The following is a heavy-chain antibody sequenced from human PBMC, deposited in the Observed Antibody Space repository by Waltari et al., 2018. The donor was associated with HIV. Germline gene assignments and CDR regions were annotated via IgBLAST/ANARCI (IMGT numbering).Heavy chain of an antibody. V-gene: IGHV1-58*01. CDR3: AAEGQSGYDPSYAFDI. CDR1: GFTFTSSA. D-gene: IGHD5-12*01. CDR2: IVVGSGNT. Sequence: QMQLVQSGPEVKKPGTSVKVSCKASGFTFTSSAVQWVRQARGQRLEWIGWIVVGSGNTNYAQKFQERVTITRDMSTSTAYMELSSLRSEDTAVYYCAAEGQSGYDPSYAFDIWGQGTMVTVSS. J-gene: IGHJ3*02.